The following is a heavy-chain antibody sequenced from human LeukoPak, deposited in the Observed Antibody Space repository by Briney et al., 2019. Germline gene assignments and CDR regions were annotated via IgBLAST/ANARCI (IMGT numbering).Heavy chain of an antibody. CDR1: GFTFSDYY. CDR2: ISGSSSYT. D-gene: IGHD2-15*01. V-gene: IGHV3-11*06. Sequence: PGGSLRLSCAASGFTFSDYYMSWIRQAPGKGLEWVSYISGSSSYTNYADSVRGRFTISRDNAKNSLYLQINSLRAEDTAVYYCAREKYCSGGTCYSYFDYWGQGTLVTVSS. CDR3: AREKYCSGGTCYSYFDY. J-gene: IGHJ4*02.